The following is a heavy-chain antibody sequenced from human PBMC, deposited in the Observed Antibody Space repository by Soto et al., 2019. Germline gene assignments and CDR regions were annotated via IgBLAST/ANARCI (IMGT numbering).Heavy chain of an antibody. V-gene: IGHV3-30*18. D-gene: IGHD4-17*01. CDR3: AKDGATVTTPFDF. CDR1: GFTFSSYG. Sequence: QVQLVESGGGVVQPGRSLRLSCAASGFTFSSYGMHWVRQAPGKGLEWVAVISYDGNNKYYADSVKGRFTISRDNSKNTLYLQMNSLRTEDTAVYYCAKDGATVTTPFDFWGQGTLVTVSS. CDR2: ISYDGNNK. J-gene: IGHJ4*02.